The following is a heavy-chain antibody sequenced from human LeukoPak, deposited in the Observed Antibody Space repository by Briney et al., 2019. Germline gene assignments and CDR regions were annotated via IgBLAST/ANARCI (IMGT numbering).Heavy chain of an antibody. CDR2: IRSKADT. Sequence: GGSLRLSCAASGFTFSGSAIHWVRQASGRGLEWVGRIRSKADTAYAASVKGRLTISRDDSRNTAYLQMNSLQTEDTAVYYCARLRAARTESYFYYGMDVWGQGTTVTVSS. J-gene: IGHJ6*02. V-gene: IGHV3-73*01. CDR3: ARLRAARTESYFYYGMDV. CDR1: GFTFSGSA. D-gene: IGHD6-6*01.